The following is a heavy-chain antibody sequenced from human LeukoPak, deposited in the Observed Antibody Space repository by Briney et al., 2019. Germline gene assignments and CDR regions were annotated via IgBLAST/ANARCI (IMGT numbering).Heavy chain of an antibody. D-gene: IGHD3-9*01. CDR1: GFTFSSYA. CDR3: AKGYDILTLDAFDI. J-gene: IGHJ3*02. Sequence: GGSLRLSCAASGFTFSSYAMTWVRQAPGKGLEWVSAISGSGGSTYYADSVKGRFTIPRDNSKSTLYLQINSLRAEDTAVYYCAKGYDILTLDAFDIWGQGTMVTVSS. CDR2: ISGSGGST. V-gene: IGHV3-23*01.